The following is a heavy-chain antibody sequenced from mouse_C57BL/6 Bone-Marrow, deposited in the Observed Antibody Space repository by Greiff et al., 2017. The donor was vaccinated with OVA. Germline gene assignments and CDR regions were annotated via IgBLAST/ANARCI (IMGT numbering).Heavy chain of an antibody. Sequence: EVQVVESGAELVRPGASVKLSCTASGFNIKDDYMHWVKQRPEQGLEWIGWIDPENGDTEYASKFQGKATITADTSSNTAYLQLSSLTAEDTAVYYCTTYYGSSYRYYFDYWGQGTTLTVSS. CDR2: IDPENGDT. CDR3: TTYYGSSYRYYFDY. CDR1: GFNIKDDY. D-gene: IGHD1-1*01. V-gene: IGHV14-4*01. J-gene: IGHJ2*01.